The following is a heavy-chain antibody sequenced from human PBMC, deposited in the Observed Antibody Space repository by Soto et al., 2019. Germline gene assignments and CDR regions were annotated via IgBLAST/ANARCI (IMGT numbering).Heavy chain of an antibody. Sequence: GASVKVSCKAPGGTFSSYAISWVRQAPGQGLEWMGGIIPIFGTANYAQKFQGRVTITADKSTSTAYMELSSLRSEDTAVYYCAREPAKNYYDSSGYHDAFDIWGQGTMVTVSS. V-gene: IGHV1-69*06. CDR3: AREPAKNYYDSSGYHDAFDI. D-gene: IGHD3-22*01. CDR1: GGTFSSYA. J-gene: IGHJ3*02. CDR2: IIPIFGTA.